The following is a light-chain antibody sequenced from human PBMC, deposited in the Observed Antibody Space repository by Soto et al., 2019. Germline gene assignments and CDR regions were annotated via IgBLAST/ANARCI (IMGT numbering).Light chain of an antibody. V-gene: IGLV2-14*01. CDR2: DVS. Sequence: QSVLTQPASVSGSPGQSITISCTGTSSDVGGYNYVSWYQQHPGKAPKFMIYDVSNRPSGVSNRFSGSKSGNTASLTISGLQAEVESDYYCCSYTTSNTPQTVFGTATKVT. CDR3: CSYTTSNTPQTV. CDR1: SSDVGGYNY. J-gene: IGLJ1*01.